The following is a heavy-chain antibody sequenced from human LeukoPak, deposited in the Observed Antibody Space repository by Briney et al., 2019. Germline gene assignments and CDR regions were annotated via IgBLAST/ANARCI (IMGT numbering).Heavy chain of an antibody. J-gene: IGHJ4*02. V-gene: IGHV4-59*12. D-gene: IGHD4-17*01. Sequence: SETLSLTCTVSGGSISSYYWSWIRQPPGKGLEWIGYIYYSGSTNYNPSLKSRVTMSVDTSKNQFSLKLSSVTAADTAVYYCARGGTVSEPDYWGQGTLVTVSS. CDR3: ARGGTVSEPDY. CDR2: IYYSGST. CDR1: GGSISSYY.